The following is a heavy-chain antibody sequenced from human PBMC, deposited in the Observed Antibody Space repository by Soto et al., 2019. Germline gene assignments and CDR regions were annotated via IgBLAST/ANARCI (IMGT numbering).Heavy chain of an antibody. V-gene: IGHV1-69*13. CDR3: ARVPPIMIMFGGVIVPDWFDT. CDR2: IIPIFGTA. Sequence: ASVKVSCKASGGTFSSYAITWVRQAPGQGLEWMGGIIPIFGTANSAQKFQGRVTITADESSNTAYMELSSLRSEDTAVYYCARVPPIMIMFGGVIVPDWFDTWGQGTLVTVSS. CDR1: GGTFSSYA. J-gene: IGHJ5*02. D-gene: IGHD3-16*02.